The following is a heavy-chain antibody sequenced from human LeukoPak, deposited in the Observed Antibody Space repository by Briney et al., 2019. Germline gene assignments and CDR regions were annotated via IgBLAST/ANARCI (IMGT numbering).Heavy chain of an antibody. D-gene: IGHD2-15*01. CDR1: GFTFSRYS. J-gene: IGHJ5*02. Sequence: AGGSLRLSCAASGFTFSRYSMNWVRQAPGKGLEWVSYIGSSSSTISYADSVKGRFTISRDNAKNSLYLQMNSLRDEDTAVYYCARDVSGGSCYLGCWFDPWGQGTLVTVSS. V-gene: IGHV3-48*02. CDR2: IGSSSSTI. CDR3: ARDVSGGSCYLGCWFDP.